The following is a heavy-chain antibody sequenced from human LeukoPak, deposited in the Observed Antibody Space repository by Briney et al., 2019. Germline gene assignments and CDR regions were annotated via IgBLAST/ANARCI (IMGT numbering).Heavy chain of an antibody. D-gene: IGHD6-13*01. J-gene: IGHJ4*02. Sequence: GGSLRLSCTGYRFSLCDYPMGWVRQAPGKGLEWVGLIGVRASGATTEYAASVKGRFTISRDDPKSIGYLQMNSLKTEDTAVYYCTAEGYWGQGTLVTVSS. CDR3: TAEGY. CDR2: IGVRASGATT. CDR1: RFSLCDYP. V-gene: IGHV3-49*04.